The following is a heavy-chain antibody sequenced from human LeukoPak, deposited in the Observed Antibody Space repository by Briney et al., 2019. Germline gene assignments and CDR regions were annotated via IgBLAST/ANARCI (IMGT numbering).Heavy chain of an antibody. J-gene: IGHJ3*02. CDR1: GFTFSSYA. D-gene: IGHD1-26*01. Sequence: GGSLRLSCAASGFTFSSYAMSWVRQAPGKGLEWVSAISGSGGNTYYADSVKGRFTMSRDNSKNTLYLQMNSLRAEDTAVYYCARDLWGVGFDIWGQGTVVSVSS. CDR2: ISGSGGNT. CDR3: ARDLWGVGFDI. V-gene: IGHV3-23*01.